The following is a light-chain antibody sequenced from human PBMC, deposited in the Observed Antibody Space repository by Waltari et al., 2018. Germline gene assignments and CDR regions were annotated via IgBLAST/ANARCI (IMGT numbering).Light chain of an antibody. CDR2: GAS. CDR3: QQYNNWPPLT. Sequence: ETVMTQSPATLSVSPGERATLSCRPSQSVSSNLAWYQQKPGQAPRLLIYGASTRATGIPARFSGSGSGTEFTLTISSLQSEDFAVYYCQQYNNWPPLTFGGGTKVEIK. V-gene: IGKV3-15*01. CDR1: QSVSSN. J-gene: IGKJ4*01.